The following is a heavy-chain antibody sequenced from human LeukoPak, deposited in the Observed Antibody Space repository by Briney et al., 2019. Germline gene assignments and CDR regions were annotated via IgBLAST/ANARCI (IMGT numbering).Heavy chain of an antibody. CDR1: GFTFSSYW. Sequence: GGSMRPSCAASGFTFSSYWMHWVRQAPGKGLGWVSRINSDGSSTSYADSVKGRFTISRDNAKNTLYLQMNGLRAEDTAVYYCARASLMTRAFDIWGQGTMVTVSS. J-gene: IGHJ3*02. CDR3: ARASLMTRAFDI. CDR2: INSDGSST. V-gene: IGHV3-74*01. D-gene: IGHD2-8*01.